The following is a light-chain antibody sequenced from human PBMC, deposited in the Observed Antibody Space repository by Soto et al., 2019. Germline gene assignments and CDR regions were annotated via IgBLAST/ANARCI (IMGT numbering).Light chain of an antibody. Sequence: EIVLTQSPGTLSLSPGERATLSCRASQSVSSRYLAWYQQKPGQAPSLLIYGASSRATGIPDRFSGGGSGTDFTLTISRLEPEDFAVYYCQQYNNWWTFGQGTKVEIK. J-gene: IGKJ1*01. CDR2: GAS. CDR3: QQYNNWWT. V-gene: IGKV3-20*01. CDR1: QSVSSRY.